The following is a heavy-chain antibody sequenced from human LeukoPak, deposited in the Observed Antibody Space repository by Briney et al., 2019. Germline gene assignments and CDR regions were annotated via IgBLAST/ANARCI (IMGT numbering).Heavy chain of an antibody. V-gene: IGHV3-21*06. J-gene: IGHJ4*02. CDR3: AREGGGDYGEGLDY. D-gene: IGHD4-17*01. Sequence: GGSLRLSCVASGFTSFSKYSMNWVRQAPGKGLEWVSCIGTRSTSMYYADSVRGRFSISRDNAWNSVYLQMNSLRSEDTAVYYCAREGGGDYGEGLDYWGQGTLVTVSS. CDR1: GFTSFSKYS. CDR2: IGTRSTSM.